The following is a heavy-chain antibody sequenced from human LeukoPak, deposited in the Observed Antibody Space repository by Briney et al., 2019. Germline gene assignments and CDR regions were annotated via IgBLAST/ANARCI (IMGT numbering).Heavy chain of an antibody. CDR3: ARAGYYYGSGSPYYFDS. CDR2: MNPNSGNT. CDR1: GNTFSSYD. J-gene: IGHJ4*02. Sequence: ASVKVSCKASGNTFSSYDINWVRQATGQGLEWMGWMNPNSGNTGYAQKFQGRVTITRDTSISTAYMELSSLRSEDTAVYYCARAGYYYGSGSPYYFDSWGQGTLVTVSS. V-gene: IGHV1-8*01. D-gene: IGHD3-10*01.